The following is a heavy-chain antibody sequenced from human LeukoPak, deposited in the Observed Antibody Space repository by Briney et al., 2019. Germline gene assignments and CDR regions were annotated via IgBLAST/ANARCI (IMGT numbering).Heavy chain of an antibody. CDR2: ISAYNGNT. CDR1: GYTFTSYG. D-gene: IGHD3-22*01. V-gene: IGHV1-18*01. J-gene: IGHJ4*02. Sequence: ASVKVSCKASGYTFTSYGISWVRQAPGQGLEWMGWISAYNGNTNYAQKLQGRVTMTTDTSTSTDYMELRSLRSDDTAVYYCARTETYYYDSSGYYYGDYWGQGTLVTVSS. CDR3: ARTETYYYDSSGYYYGDY.